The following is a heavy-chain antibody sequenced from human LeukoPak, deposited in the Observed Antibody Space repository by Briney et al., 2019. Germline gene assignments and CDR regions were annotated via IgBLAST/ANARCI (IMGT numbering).Heavy chain of an antibody. J-gene: IGHJ4*02. Sequence: GGSLRLSCAASGFTFSSYAMSWVRQAPGKGLEWVSAISGSGGSTYYADSVKGRFTISRDNSKNTLYLQMNSLRAEDTAIYYCAKDASFFFGRSAVDYWGQGTLVTVSS. D-gene: IGHD3/OR15-3a*01. CDR2: ISGSGGST. V-gene: IGHV3-23*01. CDR3: AKDASFFFGRSAVDY. CDR1: GFTFSSYA.